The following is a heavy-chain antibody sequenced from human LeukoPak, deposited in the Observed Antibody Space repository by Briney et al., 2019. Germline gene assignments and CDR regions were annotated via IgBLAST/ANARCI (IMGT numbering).Heavy chain of an antibody. CDR1: GFTFSSYG. V-gene: IGHV3-30*18. J-gene: IGHJ4*02. CDR2: ISYDGSNK. D-gene: IGHD2-15*01. CDR3: AKKSGWREYYFDY. Sequence: PGGSLRLSCAASGFTFSSYGMHWVRQAPGKGLEWVAVISYDGSNKYYADSVKGRFTISRDNSKNTLYLQMNSLRAEDTAVYYCAKKSGWREYYFDYWGQGTLVTVSS.